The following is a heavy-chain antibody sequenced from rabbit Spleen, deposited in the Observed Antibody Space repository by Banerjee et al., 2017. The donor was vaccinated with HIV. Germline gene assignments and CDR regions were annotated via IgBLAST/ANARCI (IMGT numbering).Heavy chain of an antibody. J-gene: IGHJ4*01. Sequence: QQQLEESGGGLVKPGGTLTLTCKASGIDFSSYNFICWVRQAPGKGLEWIACIDIGSRDFTYYASWAKGRFIISKTSSTTVSLQMNSLTAADTATYFCVRSDSSGWGIVSFYFSLWGQGTLVTVS. V-gene: IGHV1S45*01. CDR3: VRSDSSGWGIVSFYFSL. CDR2: IDIGSRDFT. CDR1: GIDFSSYNF. D-gene: IGHD4-1*01.